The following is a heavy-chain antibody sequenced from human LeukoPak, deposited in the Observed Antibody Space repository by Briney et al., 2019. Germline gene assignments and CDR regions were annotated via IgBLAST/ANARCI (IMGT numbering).Heavy chain of an antibody. CDR3: ARETDYVFY. J-gene: IGHJ4*02. D-gene: IGHD3-16*01. Sequence: SEXLSLTCTVSGGSISSYYWSWIRQPPGKGLEWIGYIYYSGSTNYNPSLTSRGTISVDKSKNQCYLKLSSVTAADTAVYYCARETDYVFYWGQGTLVTVSS. CDR1: GGSISSYY. CDR2: IYYSGST. V-gene: IGHV4-59*01.